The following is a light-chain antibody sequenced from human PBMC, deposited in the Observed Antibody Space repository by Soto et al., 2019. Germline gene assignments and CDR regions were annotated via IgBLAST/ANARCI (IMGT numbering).Light chain of an antibody. CDR2: KVS. Sequence: DIVLTQTPLSSPVSLGQPASISCRSSQSHVHSDGNTYLSWLQQGPGQSPRLLIYKVSNRLSGVPDRFSGSGAETDFTLEISRVEAEDVGVYYCMQATQYRPYTFGQGTKLEIK. CDR3: MQATQYRPYT. CDR1: QSHVHSDGNTY. J-gene: IGKJ2*01. V-gene: IGKV2-24*01.